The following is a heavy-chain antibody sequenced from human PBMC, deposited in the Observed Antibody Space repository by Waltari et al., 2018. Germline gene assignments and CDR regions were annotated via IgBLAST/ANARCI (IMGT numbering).Heavy chain of an antibody. J-gene: IGHJ3*01. V-gene: IGHV1-69*04. CDR1: GDTFNKYA. CDR2: IVPILRLT. D-gene: IGHD6-13*01. CDR3: ALSPQQLLAFDF. Sequence: QVQVVQSGTEVKKPGSSVRVSCKGSGDTFNKYAISWVRQAPGQGLEWMGKIVPILRLTNFSQKFRDRVTLTATTSTTTAFMDLTDLTSEDTAVYYCALSPQQLLAFDFWGQGTMVTVSS.